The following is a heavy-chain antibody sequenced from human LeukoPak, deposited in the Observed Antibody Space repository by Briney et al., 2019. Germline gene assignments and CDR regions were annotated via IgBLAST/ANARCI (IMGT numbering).Heavy chain of an antibody. CDR2: IYPGDSDT. J-gene: IGHJ4*02. D-gene: IGHD4-17*01. CDR1: GYTFNKNY. CDR3: VRGNQKYGDYVRD. V-gene: IGHV5-51*01. Sequence: GESLKISCKASGYTFNKNYIAWVRQVSGKGLEWMGIIYPGDSDTRYSPSFQGHVTISADESISTAFLQWSSAEATDSAMYYCVRGNQKYGDYVRDWGQGTLVTISS.